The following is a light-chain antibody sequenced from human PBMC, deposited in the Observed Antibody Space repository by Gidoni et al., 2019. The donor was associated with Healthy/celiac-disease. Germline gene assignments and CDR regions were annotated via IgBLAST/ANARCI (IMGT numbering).Light chain of an antibody. J-gene: IGLJ1*01. CDR2: GNS. CDR1: SSKIGAGYD. CDR3: QSYDSSLSGSNV. V-gene: IGLV1-40*01. Sequence: QSVLTQPPSVSGAPGQSVTISCTGSSSKIGAGYDVHWYQQLPGTAPKLLIYGNSNRHSGVPDRFSGSKSGTSASLAITGLQAEDEADYYCQSYDSSLSGSNVFGTGTKVTVL.